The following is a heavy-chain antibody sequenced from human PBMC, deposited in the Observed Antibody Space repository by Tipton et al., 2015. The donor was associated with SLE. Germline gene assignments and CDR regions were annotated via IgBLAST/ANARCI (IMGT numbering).Heavy chain of an antibody. V-gene: IGHV3-21*03. CDR1: GFTFTSYT. D-gene: IGHD3-16*01. Sequence: SLRLSCAASGFTFTSYTMNWVRQAPGKGLEWVSSISSSSRYIYYVDSVKGRFTISRDNAKNSLYLQMDSLRAEDTGVYYCAREEGAQFSTYYYGMDVWGQGTTVTVSS. CDR3: AREEGAQFSTYYYGMDV. CDR2: ISSSSRYI. J-gene: IGHJ6*02.